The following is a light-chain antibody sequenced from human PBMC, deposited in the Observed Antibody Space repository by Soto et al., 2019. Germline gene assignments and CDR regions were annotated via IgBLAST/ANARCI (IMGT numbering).Light chain of an antibody. V-gene: IGKV3-11*01. J-gene: IGKJ4*01. CDR2: DAS. CDR1: QSVSSY. Sequence: ETAKKQSPVTRSVSTGDTATRSCRARQSVSSYLAWYQQKPGQAPRLLIYDASNRATGIPARFSGSGSGTDFTLTISSLEPEDFAVYYCQQYDSSSLTFGGGTKVDIK. CDR3: QQYDSSSLT.